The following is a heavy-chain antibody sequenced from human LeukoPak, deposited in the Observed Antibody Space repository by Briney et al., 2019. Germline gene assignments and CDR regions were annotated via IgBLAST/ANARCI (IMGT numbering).Heavy chain of an antibody. V-gene: IGHV1-2*02. J-gene: IGHJ6*02. D-gene: IGHD3-9*01. CDR2: INPNSGGT. CDR1: GYTFTVYY. CDR3: ARDRYILTGPDYYYGMDV. Sequence: GASVKVSCKASGYTFTVYYMHWVRQAPGQGLEWMGWINPNSGGTNYAQKFQGRVTMTRDTSISTAYMELSRLRSDDTAVYYCARDRYILTGPDYYYGMDVWGQGATVTVSS.